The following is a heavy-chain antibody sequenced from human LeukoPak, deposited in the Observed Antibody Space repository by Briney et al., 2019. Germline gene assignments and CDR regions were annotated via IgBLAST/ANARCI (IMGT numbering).Heavy chain of an antibody. CDR1: GGSISSYY. CDR2: IYYSGST. V-gene: IGHV4-59*01. Sequence: PSETLSLTCTVSGGSISSYYWSWIRQPPGKGLEWIGYIYYSGSTNYNPSLKSRVTISVDTSKNQFSLKLSSVTTADTAVYYCARVTGFVDYGMDVWGQGTTVTVSS. J-gene: IGHJ6*02. CDR3: ARVTGFVDYGMDV. D-gene: IGHD7-27*01.